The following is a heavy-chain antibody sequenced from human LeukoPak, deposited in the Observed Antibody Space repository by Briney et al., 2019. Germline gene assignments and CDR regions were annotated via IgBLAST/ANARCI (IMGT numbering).Heavy chain of an antibody. J-gene: IGHJ4*02. CDR1: GFTFSSYG. Sequence: GGSLRLSCAASGFTFSSYGMHWVRQAPGKGLEWVAAISNDGSYSYYTDSVKGQFTISRDNSKNTLYLQMISLRDEDTAVYYCAKDPGGYFDYWGQGTLVTVSS. CDR3: AKDPGGYFDY. V-gene: IGHV3-30*18. D-gene: IGHD3-16*01. CDR2: ISNDGSYS.